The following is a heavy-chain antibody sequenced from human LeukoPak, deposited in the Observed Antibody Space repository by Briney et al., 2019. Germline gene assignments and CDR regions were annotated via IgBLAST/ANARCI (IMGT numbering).Heavy chain of an antibody. CDR2: MSGSDGTT. Sequence: HPGGSLRLSCAASGFTFSSYAMSWVRQAPGKGLEWVSAMSGSDGTTYYADSVKGRFTISRDNSKSTVYLQMNSLRAEDTAVYYCAKAVTVAGPNWFDPWGQGTLVTVSS. CDR3: AKAVTVAGPNWFDP. V-gene: IGHV3-23*01. D-gene: IGHD6-19*01. CDR1: GFTFSSYA. J-gene: IGHJ5*02.